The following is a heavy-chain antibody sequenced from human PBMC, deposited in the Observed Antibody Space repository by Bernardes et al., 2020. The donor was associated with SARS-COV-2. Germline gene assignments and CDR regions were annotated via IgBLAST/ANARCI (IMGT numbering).Heavy chain of an antibody. CDR2: ISGYNGDL. V-gene: IGHV1-18*01. D-gene: IGHD6-19*01. J-gene: IGHJ6*02. Sequence: ASVKVSCNASGYNFFMHGISWVRQVPGQGLQWMGWISGYNGDLKYAQRFEGRVSMTTDTSTNTAYMELRSLTSDDTGVYFCARVTRVPVADNGMDVWGQGTTVIVSS. CDR3: ARVTRVPVADNGMDV. CDR1: GYNFFMHG.